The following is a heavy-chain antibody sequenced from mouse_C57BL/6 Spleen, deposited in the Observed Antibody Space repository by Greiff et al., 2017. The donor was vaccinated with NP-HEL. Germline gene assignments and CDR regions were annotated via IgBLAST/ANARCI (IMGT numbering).Heavy chain of an antibody. Sequence: EVKLQESGPGLVKPSQSLSLTCSVTGYSITSGYYWNWIRQFPGNKLEWMGYISYDGSNNYNPSLKNRIPITRDTSKNQFFLKLNSVTTEDTATYYCARDKVVATDYAMDYWGQGTSVTVSS. J-gene: IGHJ4*01. CDR2: ISYDGSN. D-gene: IGHD1-1*01. CDR3: ARDKVVATDYAMDY. CDR1: GYSITSGYY. V-gene: IGHV3-6*01.